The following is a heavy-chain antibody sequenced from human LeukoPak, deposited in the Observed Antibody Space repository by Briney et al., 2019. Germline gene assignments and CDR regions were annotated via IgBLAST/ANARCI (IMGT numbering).Heavy chain of an antibody. V-gene: IGHV4-39*07. CDR3: ARDAKSTKYYYYGMDV. D-gene: IGHD2-2*01. CDR2: IYYSGST. CDR1: GGSISSSSYY. J-gene: IGHJ6*02. Sequence: SETLSLTCTVSGGSISSSSYYWGWIRQPPGKGLEWIGSIYYSGSTYYNPSLKSRVTISVDTSKNQFSLKLSSVTAADTAVYYCARDAKSTKYYYYGMDVWGQGTTVTVSS.